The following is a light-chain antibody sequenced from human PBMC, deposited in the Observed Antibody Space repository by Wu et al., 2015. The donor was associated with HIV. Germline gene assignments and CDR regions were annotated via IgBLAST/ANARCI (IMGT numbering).Light chain of an antibody. CDR1: QDISGA. CDR3: QQFKSYPRT. V-gene: IGKV1-13*02. CDR2: DAS. Sequence: AIQLTQSPSSLSASVGDRVTITCRAGQDISGALAWYQQKPGNAPKLLIYDASSLESGVPSRFSGSGSGTDFTLTISSLQSDDFATYYCQQFKSYPRTFGQGTKVEIK. J-gene: IGKJ1*01.